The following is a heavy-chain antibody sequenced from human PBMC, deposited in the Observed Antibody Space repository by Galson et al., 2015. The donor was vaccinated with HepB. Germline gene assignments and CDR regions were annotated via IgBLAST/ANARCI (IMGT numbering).Heavy chain of an antibody. D-gene: IGHD2-15*01. J-gene: IGHJ4*02. CDR3: AKDRGWWELIDY. V-gene: IGHV3-30*18. CDR2: MSYDGSNK. Sequence: SLRLSCAASGFTFSSYGMHWVRQAPGKGLEWVAVMSYDGSNKYYADSVKGRFTISRDNSKNTLYLQMNSLRAEDTAVYYCAKDRGWWELIDYWGQGTLVTVSS. CDR1: GFTFSSYG.